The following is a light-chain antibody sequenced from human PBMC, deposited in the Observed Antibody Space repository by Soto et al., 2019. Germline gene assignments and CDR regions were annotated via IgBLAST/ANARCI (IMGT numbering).Light chain of an antibody. J-gene: IGKJ1*01. CDR3: LQDYNYPLT. Sequence: AIQMTQSPSSLSASVGDRVTITCRASKGIRNDLGWYQQKPGKAPKLLIYAASTLQSGVPSRFSGSGYGTDFSLTISSLQPEHFATYYCLQDYNYPLTVAQVTKVDSK. V-gene: IGKV1-6*01. CDR1: KGIRND. CDR2: AAS.